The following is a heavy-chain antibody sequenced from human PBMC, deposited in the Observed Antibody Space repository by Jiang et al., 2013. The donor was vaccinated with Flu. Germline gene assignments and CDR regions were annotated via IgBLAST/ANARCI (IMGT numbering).Heavy chain of an antibody. D-gene: IGHD3-3*02. CDR2: ISYDGNNK. Sequence: QLLESWGRRGPAWESLKLSCAASGFTFSNYGMHWVRQAPGKGLEWVAVISYDGNNKYYADSVKGRFTISRDSSKNTLFLQMNSLRGEDTAVYYCAKDVDSTLGYYYDGMDVWGQGTTVTVSS. V-gene: IGHV3-30*18. J-gene: IGHJ6*02. CDR3: AKDVDSTLGYYYDGMDV. CDR1: GFTFSNYG.